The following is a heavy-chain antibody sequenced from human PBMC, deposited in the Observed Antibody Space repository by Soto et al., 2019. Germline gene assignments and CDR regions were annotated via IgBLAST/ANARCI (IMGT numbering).Heavy chain of an antibody. J-gene: IGHJ4*02. CDR2: ISSSSSTI. Sequence: PGGSLRLSCAASGFTFSSYSMNWVRQAPGKGLEWVSYISSSSSTIYYADSVKGRFTISRDNAKNSLYLQMNSLRAEDTAVYYCARPYGSGSYPFDYWGQGTLVTVSS. D-gene: IGHD3-10*01. V-gene: IGHV3-48*01. CDR3: ARPYGSGSYPFDY. CDR1: GFTFSSYS.